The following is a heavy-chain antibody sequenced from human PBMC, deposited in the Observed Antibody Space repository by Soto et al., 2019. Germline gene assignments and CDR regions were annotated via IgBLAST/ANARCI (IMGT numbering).Heavy chain of an antibody. CDR1: GFTFSSHG. J-gene: IGHJ3*01. Sequence: EAQLLESGGDWAQPGGSLRLSCAASGFTFSSHGMSWVRQAPGKGLEWIAGLSRGGGTTYYADSVKGRFTISRDNSKNTLDLIMNSLKVEDTALYYRAKDGKYRTDGFDVWGQGTMVTVSS. CDR2: LSRGGGTT. D-gene: IGHD6-6*01. CDR3: AKDGKYRTDGFDV. V-gene: IGHV3-23*01.